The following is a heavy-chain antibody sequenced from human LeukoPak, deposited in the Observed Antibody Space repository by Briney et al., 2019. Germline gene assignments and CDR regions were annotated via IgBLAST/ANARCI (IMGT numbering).Heavy chain of an antibody. Sequence: SVKVSCKASGGTFSSYAISWVRQAPGQGLEWMGRIIPILGIANYAQKFQGRVTITADKSTSTAYMELSSPRSEDTAVYYCARGGTYYYDSSGYPLDYWGQGTLVTVSS. CDR1: GGTFSSYA. D-gene: IGHD3-22*01. V-gene: IGHV1-69*04. J-gene: IGHJ4*02. CDR3: ARGGTYYYDSSGYPLDY. CDR2: IIPILGIA.